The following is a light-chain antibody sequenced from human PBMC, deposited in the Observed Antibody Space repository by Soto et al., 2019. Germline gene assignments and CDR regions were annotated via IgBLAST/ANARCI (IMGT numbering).Light chain of an antibody. CDR2: DAS. V-gene: IGKV3-20*01. J-gene: IGKJ5*01. CDR1: QSLLHSNGYNY. CDR3: QQFGSSPIT. Sequence: DIVMTQSPRSLPVTPGEPASISCRSSQSLLHSNGYNYFAWYQQRPGQAPRLLFYDASTRATGIPDRFSCSGSGRDFTLTISRLEPEDSAVYYCQQFGSSPITFGQGTRLEIK.